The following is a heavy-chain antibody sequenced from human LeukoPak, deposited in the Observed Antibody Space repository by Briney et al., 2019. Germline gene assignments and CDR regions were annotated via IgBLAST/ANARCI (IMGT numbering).Heavy chain of an antibody. Sequence: PSETLSLTCTVSGGSISSSRYYWGWIRQPPGKGLEWIGSIYYSGSTYYNPSLKSRVTISVDTSKNQFSLKLSSVTAADTAVYYCARRYYDSSDYPYYFDYWGQGTLVTVSS. CDR3: ARRYYDSSDYPYYFDY. J-gene: IGHJ4*02. V-gene: IGHV4-39*01. D-gene: IGHD3-22*01. CDR1: GGSISSSRYY. CDR2: IYYSGST.